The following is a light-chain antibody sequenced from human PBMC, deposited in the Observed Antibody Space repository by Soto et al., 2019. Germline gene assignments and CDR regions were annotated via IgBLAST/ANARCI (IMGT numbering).Light chain of an antibody. Sequence: QSVLTQPASVSGSPGQSITISCTGTISDVSGYDYVSWYQHYPGKAPKLLIYDVSNRPSGVSDRFSGSKSGNTASLTISGLQAEDEADYYCTSYTTSSTDVFGTGTKLTVL. CDR1: ISDVSGYDY. CDR2: DVS. J-gene: IGLJ1*01. CDR3: TSYTTSSTDV. V-gene: IGLV2-14*03.